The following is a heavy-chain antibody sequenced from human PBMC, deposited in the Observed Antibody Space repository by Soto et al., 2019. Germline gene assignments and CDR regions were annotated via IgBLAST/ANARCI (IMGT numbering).Heavy chain of an antibody. CDR2: IYYPGLT. D-gene: IGHD6-13*01. CDR1: GDSISSGGLS. CDR3: ARGKRSKTASAGTGWFDP. J-gene: IGHJ5*02. Sequence: QLQLQESGSGLLKPSQTLSLNCSVSGDSISSGGLSWNWLRQSPGRGLEWIGYIYYPGLTYYNPSLKSRVSMSLATSENQVYLSLSSVTAADSAVYYCARGKRSKTASAGTGWFDPWGPGTLVTVSS. V-gene: IGHV4-30-2*06.